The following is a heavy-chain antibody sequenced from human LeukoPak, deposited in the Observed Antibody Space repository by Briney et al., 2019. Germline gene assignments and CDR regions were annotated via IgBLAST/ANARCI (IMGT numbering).Heavy chain of an antibody. J-gene: IGHJ4*02. V-gene: IGHV3-43D*04. Sequence: GGSLRLSCAASGFTFDDYAMHWVRQAPGKGLEWVSLISWDGGSTYYADSVKVRFTISRDNSKNSLYLQMNSLRAEDTALYYCAKDQGRVGATTFYFDYWGQGTLVTVSS. D-gene: IGHD1-26*01. CDR2: ISWDGGST. CDR1: GFTFDDYA. CDR3: AKDQGRVGATTFYFDY.